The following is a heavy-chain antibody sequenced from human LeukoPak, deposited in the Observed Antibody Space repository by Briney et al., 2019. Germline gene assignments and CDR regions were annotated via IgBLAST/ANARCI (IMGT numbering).Heavy chain of an antibody. Sequence: SETLSLTCAVYGGSFSGYYWSWIRQPPGKGLEWIGEINHSGSTNYNPSLKSRVTISVDTSKNQFSLKLSSVTAADTAVYYCARDHYDFWSGQTGIDPWGQGTLVTVSS. CDR3: ARDHYDFWSGQTGIDP. CDR2: INHSGST. V-gene: IGHV4-34*01. D-gene: IGHD3-3*01. J-gene: IGHJ5*02. CDR1: GGSFSGYY.